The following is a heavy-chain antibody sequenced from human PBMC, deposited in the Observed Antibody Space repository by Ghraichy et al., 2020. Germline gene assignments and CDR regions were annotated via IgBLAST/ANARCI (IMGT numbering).Heavy chain of an antibody. Sequence: GGSLRLSCVGSGFTFSSYSMNWVRQSPGKGLEWVSYITSSSRTIFYADFVKGRFTISRDNAQNSLYLQMNSLRDEDTAIYYCARGSRVVRFYYYDGMDVWGQGTTVTVSS. CDR2: ITSSSRTI. CDR1: GFTFSSYS. D-gene: IGHD2-21*01. J-gene: IGHJ6*02. V-gene: IGHV3-48*02. CDR3: ARGSRVVRFYYYDGMDV.